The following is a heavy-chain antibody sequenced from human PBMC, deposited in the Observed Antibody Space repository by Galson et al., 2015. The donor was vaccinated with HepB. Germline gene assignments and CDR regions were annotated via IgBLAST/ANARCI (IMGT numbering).Heavy chain of an antibody. V-gene: IGHV3-30*19. Sequence: SLRLSCAVSGFTFRLFRMHWVRQAPGKGLEWVSLISNDGRESKYVESVKGRFIISRDNSNNTLHLQMNNLRPDDTAIYYCARDMNNWNDVGFWFDPWGQGTVVTVSS. J-gene: IGHJ5*02. CDR2: ISNDGRES. D-gene: IGHD1-1*01. CDR1: GFTFRLFR. CDR3: ARDMNNWNDVGFWFDP.